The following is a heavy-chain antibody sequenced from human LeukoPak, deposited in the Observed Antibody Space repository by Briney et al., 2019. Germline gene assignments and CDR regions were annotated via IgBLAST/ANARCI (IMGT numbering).Heavy chain of an antibody. Sequence: TSETLSLTCTVSGGSISSYYWSWIRQPPGKGLEWIGYIYYSGSANYNPSLKSRVTISVDTSKNQFSLKLSSVTAADTAVYYCARVEYGSSFDYWGQGTLVAVFS. CDR3: ARVEYGSSFDY. J-gene: IGHJ4*02. D-gene: IGHD6-6*01. CDR1: GGSISSYY. V-gene: IGHV4-59*01. CDR2: IYYSGSA.